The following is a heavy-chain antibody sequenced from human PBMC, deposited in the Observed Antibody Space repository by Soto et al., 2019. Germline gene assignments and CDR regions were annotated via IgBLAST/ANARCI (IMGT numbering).Heavy chain of an antibody. CDR3: AKLDYYYYGMDV. J-gene: IGHJ6*02. D-gene: IGHD6-13*01. CDR1: GFTFSSYW. V-gene: IGHV3-74*01. Sequence: EVQLVESGGGLVQPGGSLRLSCAASGFTFSSYWMHWVRQAPGKGLVWVSRINSDGSSTSYADSVKGRFTISRDNAKNTLYLQMNSLRAEDTAVYYCAKLDYYYYGMDVWGQGTTVTVSS. CDR2: INSDGSST.